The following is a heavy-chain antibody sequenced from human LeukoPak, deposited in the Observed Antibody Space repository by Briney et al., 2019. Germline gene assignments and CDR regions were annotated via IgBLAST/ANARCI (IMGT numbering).Heavy chain of an antibody. J-gene: IGHJ4*02. D-gene: IGHD1-26*01. CDR2: ISAYNGNT. CDR3: AREFRSGSYSEFDY. V-gene: IGHV1-18*01. Sequence: ASVKVSCKASGYTFTSNGISWVRQAPGQGLEWMGWISAYNGNTNYAQKLQGRVTMTTDTPTSTAYMELRSLRSDDTAVYYCAREFRSGSYSEFDYWGQGTLVTVSS. CDR1: GYTFTSNG.